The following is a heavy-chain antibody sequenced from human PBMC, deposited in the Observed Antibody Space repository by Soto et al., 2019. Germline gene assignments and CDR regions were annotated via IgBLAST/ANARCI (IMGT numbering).Heavy chain of an antibody. D-gene: IGHD3-9*01. V-gene: IGHV4-61*01. CDR2: IYYSGST. CDR3: ARSVILTGGSYKGLIRLHYFDT. CDR1: GGSVSSGSYY. Sequence: SETLSLTCTVSGGSVSSGSYYWSWIRQPPGKGLEWIGYIYYSGSTNYTPSLKSRVTMSLDASKNEFSLNLDSVTAADTAVYYCARSVILTGGSYKGLIRLHYFDTWGPGTLVTVPS. J-gene: IGHJ4*02.